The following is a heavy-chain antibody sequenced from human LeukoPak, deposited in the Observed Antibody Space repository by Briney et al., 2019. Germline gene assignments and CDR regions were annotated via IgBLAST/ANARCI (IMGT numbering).Heavy chain of an antibody. D-gene: IGHD3-10*01. CDR3: AAEMVRGVIN. V-gene: IGHV3-9*02. Sequence: QAGGSLRLSCAASGITSDDHAMHWVRQAPGKGLEWVSGINWNSDSIVYADSVKGRFTISRDNAKNSLYLQMNSLRAEDTALYYCAAEMVRGVINWGQGTLVTVSS. CDR1: GITSDDHA. CDR2: INWNSDSI. J-gene: IGHJ4*02.